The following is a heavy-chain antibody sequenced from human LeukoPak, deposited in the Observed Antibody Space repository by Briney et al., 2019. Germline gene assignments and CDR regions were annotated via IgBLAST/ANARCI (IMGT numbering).Heavy chain of an antibody. J-gene: IGHJ4*02. V-gene: IGHV3-53*01. CDR1: GSTVSSNY. D-gene: IGHD3-9*01. CDR2: IYSGGST. Sequence: PGGSLRLSCAASGSTVSSNYMSWVRQAPGKGLEWVSVIYSGGSTYYADSVKGRFTISRDNSKNTLYLQMNSLRAEDTAVYYCASYYDILTGYHYWGQGTLVTVSS. CDR3: ASYYDILTGYHY.